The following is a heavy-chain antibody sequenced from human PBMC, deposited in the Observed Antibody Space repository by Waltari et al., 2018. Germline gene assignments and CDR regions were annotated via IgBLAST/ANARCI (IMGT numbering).Heavy chain of an antibody. Sequence: QVQLQESGPGLVKPSETLSLTCTVSGGSISSYYWSWIRQPAGKGLEWIGRIYTSGSTNYNPPRKSRVTMSVDTSKNQFSLKLSSVTAADTAVYYCARVTRIAVAASWGYYMDVWGKGTTVTVSS. D-gene: IGHD6-13*01. CDR1: GGSISSYY. J-gene: IGHJ6*03. CDR2: IYTSGST. V-gene: IGHV4-4*07. CDR3: ARVTRIAVAASWGYYMDV.